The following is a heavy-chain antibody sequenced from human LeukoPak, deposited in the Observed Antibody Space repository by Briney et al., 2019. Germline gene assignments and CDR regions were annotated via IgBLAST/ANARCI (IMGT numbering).Heavy chain of an antibody. V-gene: IGHV1-3*03. J-gene: IGHJ4*02. CDR1: GYTLTIYA. CDR2: INAVDGNV. D-gene: IGHD5-12*01. CDR3: AINGSVATHYFDY. Sequence: ASVKSSCKASGYTLTIYALHWVRRAPGQRLEWMRWINAVDGNVKYSQDFQGRVTITRDTSASTAYLDLSGLRSEDVALHYGAINGSVATHYFDYWGQGTLVTVSS.